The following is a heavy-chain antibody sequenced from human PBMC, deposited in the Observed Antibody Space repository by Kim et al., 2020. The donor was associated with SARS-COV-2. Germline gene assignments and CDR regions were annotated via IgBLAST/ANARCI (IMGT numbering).Heavy chain of an antibody. CDR3: VSLTGYYNDAFDI. Sequence: GGSLRLSCAASGFTFSSYSMNWVRQAPGKGLEWVSSISSSSSYIYYADSVKGRFTISRDNAKNSLYLQMNSLRAEDTAVYYCVSLTGYYNDAFDIWGQGTMVTVSS. CDR1: GFTFSSYS. D-gene: IGHD3-9*01. J-gene: IGHJ3*02. CDR2: ISSSSSYI. V-gene: IGHV3-21*01.